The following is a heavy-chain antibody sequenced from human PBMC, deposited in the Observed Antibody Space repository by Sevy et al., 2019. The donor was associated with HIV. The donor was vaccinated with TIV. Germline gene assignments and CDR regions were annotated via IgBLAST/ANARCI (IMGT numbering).Heavy chain of an antibody. CDR2: LSYDGSNK. D-gene: IGHD3-9*01. Sequence: GGSLRLSCAASGFTFSSYAMHWVRRAPGKGLEWVAVLSYDGSNKDYADSMKGRFTNPRDNSKNPLYLQMNSLRAEDRAVDYCARELDILTGYSLPYFDYWGQGTLVTVSS. CDR1: GFTFSSYA. CDR3: ARELDILTGYSLPYFDY. V-gene: IGHV3-30-3*01. J-gene: IGHJ4*02.